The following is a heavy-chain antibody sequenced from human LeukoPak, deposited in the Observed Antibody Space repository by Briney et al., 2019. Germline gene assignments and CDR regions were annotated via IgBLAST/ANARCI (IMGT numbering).Heavy chain of an antibody. CDR1: GYTFTSYG. CDR3: ARGTAMVRGVIPGDY. CDR2: ISAYNGNT. D-gene: IGHD3-10*01. V-gene: IGHV1-18*01. J-gene: IGHJ4*02. Sequence: ASVKVSRKASGYTFTSYGISWVRQAPGQGLEWMGWISAYNGNTNYAQKLQGRVTMTTDTSTSTAYMELRSLRSDDTAVYYCARGTAMVRGVIPGDYWGQGTLVTVSS.